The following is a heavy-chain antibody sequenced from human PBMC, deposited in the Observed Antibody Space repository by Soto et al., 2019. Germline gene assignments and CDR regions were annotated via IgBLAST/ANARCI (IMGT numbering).Heavy chain of an antibody. CDR2: IIPIFGTA. Sequence: QVQLVQSGAEVKKPGSSVKVSCKASGGTFSSYAISWVRQAPGQGLEWMGGIIPIFGTANYAQKFQGRVTITADKSTSTAYMELSSLRSEDTAVYYCAGTVTVLLNDAFDIWGQGTMVTVSS. J-gene: IGHJ3*02. CDR3: AGTVTVLLNDAFDI. V-gene: IGHV1-69*06. D-gene: IGHD4-17*01. CDR1: GGTFSSYA.